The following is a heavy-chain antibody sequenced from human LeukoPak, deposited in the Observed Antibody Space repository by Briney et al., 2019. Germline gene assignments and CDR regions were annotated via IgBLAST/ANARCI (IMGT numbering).Heavy chain of an antibody. D-gene: IGHD1-26*01. CDR1: GFTFNNYW. J-gene: IGHJ4*02. Sequence: GGSLRLSCAASGFTFNNYWLIWVRQAPGKGLEWVANIKQDGTEKFYVDSVKGRFTISRDNAKNSLYLQMINLRGEDTAVYYCARGASGAHFFDYWGQGTLVTVSS. CDR2: IKQDGTEK. CDR3: ARGASGAHFFDY. V-gene: IGHV3-7*01.